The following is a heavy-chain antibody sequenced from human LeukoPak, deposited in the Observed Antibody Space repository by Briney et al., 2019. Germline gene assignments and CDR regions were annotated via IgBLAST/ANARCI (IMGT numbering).Heavy chain of an antibody. V-gene: IGHV3-23*01. CDR3: AKRADSGGYPFDY. J-gene: IGHJ4*02. Sequence: GGSLRLSCAASGFTFRNYDMFWVRQAPGKGREWGSDISGGGSNTYYADSVKGHFTISRDNSKNTLYLQMNSLSAEDTAVYYCAKRADSGGYPFDYWGQGTLVTVSS. D-gene: IGHD3-22*01. CDR2: ISGGGSNT. CDR1: GFTFRNYD.